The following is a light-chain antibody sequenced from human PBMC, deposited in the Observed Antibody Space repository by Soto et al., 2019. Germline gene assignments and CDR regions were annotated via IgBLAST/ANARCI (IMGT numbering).Light chain of an antibody. J-gene: IGKJ1*01. CDR3: QQSYSTPQT. CDR1: QSITTY. V-gene: IGKV1-39*01. CDR2: AAS. Sequence: DIQMTQSPSSLSASVGDRVTITCRASQSITTYLNLYQHKPGKAPKLLISAASTLQSEVPSRFSGSGSGTDFTLTISSLQPEDFATYYCQQSYSTPQTFGQRTKVEIK.